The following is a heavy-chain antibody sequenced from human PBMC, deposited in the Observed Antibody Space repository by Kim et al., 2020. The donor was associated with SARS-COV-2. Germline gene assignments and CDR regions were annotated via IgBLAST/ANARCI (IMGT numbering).Heavy chain of an antibody. CDR3: ARAGPHHPLPYYDFWSGSRAQTKNFDY. J-gene: IGHJ4*02. CDR1: GGSFSGYY. CDR2: INHSGST. D-gene: IGHD3-3*01. Sequence: SETLSLTCAVYGGSFSGYYWSWIRQPPGKGLEWIGEINHSGSTNYNPSLKSRVTISVDTSKNQFSLKLSSVTAADTAVYYCARAGPHHPLPYYDFWSGSRAQTKNFDYWGQGTLVTVSS. V-gene: IGHV4-34*01.